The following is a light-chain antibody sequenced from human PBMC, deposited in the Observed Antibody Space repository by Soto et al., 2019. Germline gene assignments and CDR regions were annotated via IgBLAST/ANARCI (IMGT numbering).Light chain of an antibody. Sequence: EIVLTQSPGTLSLSPGERATLSCRASQRVSSSSLAWYQHKPGQSPRLLIFGVSSRATDIPARFSGSGSGTEFTLTISSLQSEDFAVYYCQQYNNWPPWTFGQGTKVDIK. CDR3: QQYNNWPPWT. V-gene: IGKV3-15*01. J-gene: IGKJ1*01. CDR1: QRVSSS. CDR2: GVS.